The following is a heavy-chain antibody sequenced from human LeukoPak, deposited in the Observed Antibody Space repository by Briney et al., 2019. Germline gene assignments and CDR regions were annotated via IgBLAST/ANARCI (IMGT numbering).Heavy chain of an antibody. J-gene: IGHJ4*02. V-gene: IGHV5-10-1*01. Sequence: PGESLKISCKGSGYNFTSYWIGWVRQMPGKGLEWMGRIDPSDSYTNYSPSFQGHVTISADKSISTAYLQWSSLKASDTAMYYCARYDYGDKTRFDYWGQGTLVTVSS. CDR1: GYNFTSYW. CDR2: IDPSDSYT. D-gene: IGHD4-17*01. CDR3: ARYDYGDKTRFDY.